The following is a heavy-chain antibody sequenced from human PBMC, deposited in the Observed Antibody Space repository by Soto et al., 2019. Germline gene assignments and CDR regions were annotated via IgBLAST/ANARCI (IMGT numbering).Heavy chain of an antibody. J-gene: IGHJ4*02. V-gene: IGHV1-18*01. CDR1: GYTFSSYA. CDR3: ARTGPPVDY. Sequence: QVQLVQSGAEVKKPGASVKVSCKASGYTFSSYAISWVRQAPGQGLEWMGWIITYNGNTNYAQKLQGRVTMTTDTSTTTAYMDLSSLRSDYTAVYYCARTGPPVDYWGQGTLVNVSS. CDR2: IITYNGNT.